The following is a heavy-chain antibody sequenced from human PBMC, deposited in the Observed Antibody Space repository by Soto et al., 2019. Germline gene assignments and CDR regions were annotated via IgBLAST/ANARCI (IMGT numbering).Heavy chain of an antibody. CDR1: GGTFSSYA. CDR2: IIPIFGTA. Sequence: QVQLVQSGAEVKKPGSSVKVSCKASGGTFSSYAISWVRQAPGQGLEWMGGIIPIFGTANYAQKFQGRGTITEYESTSTAYMELSSLRSEDTAVYYCAKRLQGNFSWFDPWGQGTLFTVSS. D-gene: IGHD4-4*01. CDR3: AKRLQGNFSWFDP. J-gene: IGHJ5*02. V-gene: IGHV1-69*01.